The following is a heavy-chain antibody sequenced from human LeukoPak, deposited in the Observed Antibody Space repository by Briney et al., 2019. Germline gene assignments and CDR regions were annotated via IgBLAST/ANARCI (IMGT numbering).Heavy chain of an antibody. CDR2: ISSSSSYI. CDR3: ARDQDAYYYDSSGYYPGY. V-gene: IGHV3-21*01. CDR1: GFTFSSYS. D-gene: IGHD3-22*01. J-gene: IGHJ4*02. Sequence: GGSLRLSCEASGFTFSSYSMNWVRQAPGKGLEWVSSISSSSSYIYYADSVKGRFTISRDNAKNSLYLQMNSLRAEDTAVYYCARDQDAYYYDSSGYYPGYWGQGTLVTVSS.